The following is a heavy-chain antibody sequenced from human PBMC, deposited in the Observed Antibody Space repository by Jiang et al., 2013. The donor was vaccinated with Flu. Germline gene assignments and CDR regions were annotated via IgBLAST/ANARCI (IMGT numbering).Heavy chain of an antibody. Sequence: SLKISCKGSGYSFTTYWIGWVRQMPGKGLEWMGIVFPGDSDTRYSPSFQGQVTISADKSIDTAYLQWNSLKASDTAMYYCARSRFSDYLFFDYWGQGAL. V-gene: IGHV5-51*01. D-gene: IGHD3/OR15-3a*01. CDR1: GYSFTTYW. CDR2: VFPGDSDT. J-gene: IGHJ4*02. CDR3: ARSRFSDYLFFDY.